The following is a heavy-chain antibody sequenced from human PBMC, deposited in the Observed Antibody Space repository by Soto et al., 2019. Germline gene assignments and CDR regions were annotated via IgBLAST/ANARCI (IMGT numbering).Heavy chain of an antibody. D-gene: IGHD5-12*01. CDR3: AHIDPEIVTVGGHGGFDY. J-gene: IGHJ4*02. CDR1: GFSLTSGVG. CDR2: IYWDDDK. Sequence: QITLKESGPTLVRPPQTLTLTCTFSGFSLTSGVGVGWIRQPPGKALEWLALIYWDDDKRYSPSLKNRLTINTDTSKNPVVLTMPNVGPVDTATYFCAHIDPEIVTVGGHGGFDYWGQGTLVTVSS. V-gene: IGHV2-5*02.